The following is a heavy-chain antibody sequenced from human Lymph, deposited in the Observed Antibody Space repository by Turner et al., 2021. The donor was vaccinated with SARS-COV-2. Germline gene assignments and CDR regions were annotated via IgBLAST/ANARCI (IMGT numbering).Heavy chain of an antibody. V-gene: IGHV3-9*01. CDR1: GFTFDDYA. D-gene: IGHD1-26*01. J-gene: IGHJ4*02. CDR3: AKDLAGTYYSSFDY. CDR2: INWSGGSI. Sequence: EVQLVESGGGLVQPGRSLRLSCAASGFTFDDYAMHWVRQAPGKGLEWVSGINWSGGSIAYADSVKGRFTISSDNPKNSLYLQMNSLRAEDTAFYYCAKDLAGTYYSSFDYWGQGTLVTVSS.